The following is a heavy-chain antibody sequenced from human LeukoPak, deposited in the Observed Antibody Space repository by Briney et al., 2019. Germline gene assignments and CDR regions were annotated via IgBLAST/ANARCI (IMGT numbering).Heavy chain of an antibody. D-gene: IGHD3-16*01. V-gene: IGHV5-51*01. J-gene: IGHJ4*02. CDR1: GYSFTSYW. Sequence: GESLKISCKGSGYSFTSYWIGWVRQMPGKGLEWMGIIYPGDSDVRYSPSFQGQVTISADKSINPAYLQRSNLKASDTAIYYCARGGSHFEYWGQGTLVTVSS. CDR3: ARGGSHFEY. CDR2: IYPGDSDV.